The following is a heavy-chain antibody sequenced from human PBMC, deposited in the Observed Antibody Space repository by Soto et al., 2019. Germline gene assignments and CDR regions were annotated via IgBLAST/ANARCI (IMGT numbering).Heavy chain of an antibody. J-gene: IGHJ4*02. CDR3: ATENYSGYERVNY. CDR2: IYYSGST. D-gene: IGHD5-12*01. CDR1: GGSISSGGYY. Sequence: QVQLQESGPGLVKPSQTLSLTCTVSGGSISSGGYYWSWIRQHPGKGLEWIGYIYYSGSTYYNPSLKRRVTISGDTSKNQFSLKLSSVTAADTAVYYCATENYSGYERVNYWGQGTLVTVSS. V-gene: IGHV4-31*03.